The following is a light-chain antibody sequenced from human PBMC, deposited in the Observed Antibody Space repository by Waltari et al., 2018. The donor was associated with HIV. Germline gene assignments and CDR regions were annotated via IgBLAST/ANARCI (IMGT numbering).Light chain of an antibody. Sequence: EIVLTQSPGTLSLSPGERATLSCRASQSVSSSYLAWYQQKPGQAPRLLIYGASSRGTGIPDRFSDSGSGTDFTLTIRRLEPEDFAVYYCQQYGSSITFGQGTRLEIK. V-gene: IGKV3-20*01. CDR1: QSVSSSY. J-gene: IGKJ5*01. CDR3: QQYGSSIT. CDR2: GAS.